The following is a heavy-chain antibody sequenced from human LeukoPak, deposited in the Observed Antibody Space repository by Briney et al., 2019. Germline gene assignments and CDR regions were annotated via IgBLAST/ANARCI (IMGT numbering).Heavy chain of an antibody. V-gene: IGHV3-49*03. CDR3: ARERAGDVDY. J-gene: IGHJ4*02. Sequence: PGRSLRLSCTTSGFNFGVVAMDWIRQAPGKGLEWVGFIRHREYGGTAEYAASVNGRFAISRDDSKSIVYLQMNDLRTEDTGVYYCARERAGDVDYWGLGTLVTVSS. CDR1: GFNFGVVA. CDR2: IRHREYGGTA.